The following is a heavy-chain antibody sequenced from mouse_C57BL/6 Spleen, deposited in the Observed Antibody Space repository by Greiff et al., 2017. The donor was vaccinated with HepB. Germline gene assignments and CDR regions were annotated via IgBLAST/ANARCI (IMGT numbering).Heavy chain of an antibody. CDR3: TRDPYYYGSSPGGYFDY. J-gene: IGHJ2*01. CDR1: GFTFSSYA. D-gene: IGHD1-1*01. CDR2: ISSGGDYI. V-gene: IGHV5-9-1*02. Sequence: EVKLVESGEGLVKPGGSLKLSCAASGFTFSSYAMSWVRQTPEKRLEWVAYISSGGDYIYYADTVKGRFTISRDNARNTLYLQMSSLKSEDTAMYYCTRDPYYYGSSPGGYFDYWGQGTTLTVSS.